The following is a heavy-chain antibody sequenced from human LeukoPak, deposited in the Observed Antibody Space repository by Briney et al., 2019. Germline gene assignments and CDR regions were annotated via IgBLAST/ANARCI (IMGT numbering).Heavy chain of an antibody. D-gene: IGHD1-26*01. CDR2: INSDGSST. V-gene: IGHV3-74*01. J-gene: IGHJ6*03. Sequence: GGSLRLSCAASGFTFSSYWMHWVRQAPGKGLVWVSRINSDGSSTSYADSVKGRFTISRDNARNSLYLQMNSLTAEDTAVYYCARDPYSGAYGDTYYYFMDVWGKGTTVTISS. CDR3: ARDPYSGAYGDTYYYFMDV. CDR1: GFTFSSYW.